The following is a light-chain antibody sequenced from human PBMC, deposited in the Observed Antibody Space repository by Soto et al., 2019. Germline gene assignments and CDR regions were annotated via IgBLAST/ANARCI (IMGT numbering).Light chain of an antibody. CDR2: AGS. CDR1: QRISSS. CDR3: QQSYTIPYT. J-gene: IGKJ2*01. V-gene: IGKV1-39*01. Sequence: DIQMTQSPSSLSASVGDRVTITCRESQRISSSLNWYQQKPGKAPKLLIYAGSSLQSWVPSRFSGSGSGTDFTLTISSLQPEDFATFYCQQSYTIPYTFGQGTKLEIK.